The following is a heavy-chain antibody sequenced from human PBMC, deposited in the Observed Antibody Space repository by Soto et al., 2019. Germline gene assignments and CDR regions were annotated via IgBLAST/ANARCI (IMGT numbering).Heavy chain of an antibody. CDR1: GYSFTSYW. D-gene: IGHD2-21*01. V-gene: IGHV5-51*03. Sequence: EVQLVQSGAEVKKPGESLKISCKGSGYSFTSYWIGWVRQMPGKGLEWMGIIYPGDSDTRYSPSFQGQVTISADKSISTAYLQWSSLKASDTAMYYCASLGRGGEPASTSRDAFDIWGQGTMVTVSS. J-gene: IGHJ3*02. CDR3: ASLGRGGEPASTSRDAFDI. CDR2: IYPGDSDT.